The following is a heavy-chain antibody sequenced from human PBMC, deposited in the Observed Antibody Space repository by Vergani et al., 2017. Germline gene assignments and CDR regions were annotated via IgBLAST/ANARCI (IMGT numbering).Heavy chain of an antibody. V-gene: IGHV3-23*01. CDR1: GFTFTAHG. D-gene: IGHD5-18*01. CDR3: ADLYGYDGFSPF. Sequence: EVQLLESGGGSAQPGESLRLPCVAPGFTFTAHGLNWVRQAPGKGLEWVPGISGQNFRTHYADSVKGRFTISRDDSKNTVYLQINSLRAEDTAFYYCADLYGYDGFSPFWGQGTLVTVSS. CDR2: ISGQNFRT. J-gene: IGHJ4*02.